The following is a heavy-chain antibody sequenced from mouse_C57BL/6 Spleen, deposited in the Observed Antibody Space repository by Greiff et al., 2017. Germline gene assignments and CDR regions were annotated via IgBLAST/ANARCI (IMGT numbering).Heavy chain of an antibody. CDR2: IYPGSGST. V-gene: IGHV1-55*01. D-gene: IGHD2-5*01. CDR1: GYTFTSYW. CDR3: TRRGSNYGGFAY. Sequence: QVQLQQPGAELVKPGASVKMSCKASGYTFTSYWITWVKQRPGKGLEWIGDIYPGSGSTNYNEKFKSKATLTVDTSSSTAYMQLSSLPSEDSAVFYCTRRGSNYGGFAYWGQGTLVTVSA. J-gene: IGHJ3*01.